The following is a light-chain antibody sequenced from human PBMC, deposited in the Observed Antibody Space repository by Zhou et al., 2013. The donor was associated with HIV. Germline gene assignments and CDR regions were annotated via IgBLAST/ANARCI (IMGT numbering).Light chain of an antibody. CDR2: GAS. V-gene: IGKV3-15*01. CDR1: QSIGNN. Sequence: EIVMTQSPATLSVSPGERVTLSCRASQSIGNNLAWYQQKPGQAPRLLIYGASTRATGIPTKFSGSGAWTEFTLTISSMQSEDFAVYYCQQYHSRPPALTFGGGTKVEIK. J-gene: IGKJ4*01. CDR3: QQYHSRPPALT.